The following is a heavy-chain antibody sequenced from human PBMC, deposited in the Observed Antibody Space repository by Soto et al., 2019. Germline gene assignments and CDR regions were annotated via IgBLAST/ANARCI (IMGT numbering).Heavy chain of an antibody. Sequence: GGSLRLSCAASGFTFSSYAMHWVRQAPGKGLEWVAVISYDGSNKYYTDSVKGRFTISRDNSKNTLYLQMNSLRAEDTAVYYCARDGDSSGWYLYYYYGMDVWGQGTTVTVSS. CDR2: ISYDGSNK. CDR1: GFTFSSYA. V-gene: IGHV3-30-3*01. D-gene: IGHD6-19*01. CDR3: ARDGDSSGWYLYYYYGMDV. J-gene: IGHJ6*02.